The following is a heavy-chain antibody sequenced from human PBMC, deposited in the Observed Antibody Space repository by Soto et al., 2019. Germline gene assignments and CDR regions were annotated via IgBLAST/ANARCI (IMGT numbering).Heavy chain of an antibody. Sequence: QVQLQESGPGLVKPSQTLSLTCTVSGASMSSGGYYWTWIRQSPGKGLEWIGYIYYSGSTYYNPSLESRVAISLDTSRSQFSLTLHSVTAADTAIYYCARDRPNHFFDPWGQGTLVTVSS. J-gene: IGHJ5*02. D-gene: IGHD6-6*01. CDR2: IYYSGST. CDR1: GASMSSGGYY. V-gene: IGHV4-31*03. CDR3: ARDRPNHFFDP.